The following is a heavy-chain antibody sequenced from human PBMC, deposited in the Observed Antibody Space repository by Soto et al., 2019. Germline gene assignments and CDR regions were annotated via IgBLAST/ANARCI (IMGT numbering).Heavy chain of an antibody. CDR3: VFDFWLVPTA. V-gene: IGHV3-48*01. J-gene: IGHJ6*04. CDR1: GFTFSTHS. CDR2: IHSSSSWE. D-gene: IGHD3-3*01. Sequence: EVQLVESGGGLVQPGGSLKLSCAASGFTFSTHSMNWVRQAPGRGLAWVSYIHSSSSWEVYADSVRGRFTVSRDNAKNSLYLQMSSLRAEDTAVYYCVFDFWLVPTAWGKGTTVTVSS.